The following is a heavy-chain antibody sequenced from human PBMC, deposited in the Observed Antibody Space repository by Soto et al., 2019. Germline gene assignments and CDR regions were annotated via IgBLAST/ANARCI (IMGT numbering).Heavy chain of an antibody. CDR1: GFTFSSYS. CDR3: ARDTDCSGGSCYYYGMDV. J-gene: IGHJ6*02. CDR2: ISSSSSYI. V-gene: IGHV3-21*01. Sequence: LRLSCAASGFTFSSYSMNWVRQAPGKGLEWVSSISSSSSYIYYADSVKGRFTISRDNAKNSLYLQMNSLRAEDTAVYYCARDTDCSGGSCYYYGMDVWGQGTTVTVSS. D-gene: IGHD2-15*01.